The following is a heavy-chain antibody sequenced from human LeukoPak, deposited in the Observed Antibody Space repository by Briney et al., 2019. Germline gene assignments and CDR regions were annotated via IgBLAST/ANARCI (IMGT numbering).Heavy chain of an antibody. Sequence: SETLSLTCAVSGYFISSGYYWGWIRQPPGKGLEWIGSIYHSGSTYYNPSLKSRVTISVDTSKNQFSLKLSSVTAADTAVYYCARETDGDSSGLTAGYWFDPWGQGTLVTVSS. V-gene: IGHV4-38-2*01. D-gene: IGHD3-22*01. CDR3: ARETDGDSSGLTAGYWFDP. J-gene: IGHJ5*02. CDR2: IYHSGST. CDR1: GYFISSGYY.